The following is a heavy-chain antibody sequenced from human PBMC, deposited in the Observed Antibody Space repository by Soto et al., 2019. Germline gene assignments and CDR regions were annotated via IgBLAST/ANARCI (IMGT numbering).Heavy chain of an antibody. CDR2: ISYFGST. J-gene: IGHJ5*02. Sequence: TLSLARSVYGGCIGSESSYWGWIRQSQEKGFELIASISYFGSTYSTPPLKSRVTISVDRSKNQSSLKLSSVTAADTAVYYCARGRGFGELRLLYNWFDPWGQGTLVTVSS. V-gene: IGHV4-39*07. D-gene: IGHD3-10*01. CDR3: ARGRGFGELRLLYNWFDP. CDR1: GGCIGSESSY.